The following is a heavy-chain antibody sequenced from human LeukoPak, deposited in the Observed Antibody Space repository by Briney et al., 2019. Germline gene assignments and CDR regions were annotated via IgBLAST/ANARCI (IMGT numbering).Heavy chain of an antibody. Sequence: ASVKVSCKASGYTFTSYGISWVRQAPGQGLKWMGWISAYNGNTNYAQKLQGRVTMTTDTSTSTAYMELRSLRSDDTAVYYCARLPLGDDYGDLDYFDYWGQGTLVTVSS. CDR1: GYTFTSYG. CDR2: ISAYNGNT. V-gene: IGHV1-18*04. D-gene: IGHD4-17*01. J-gene: IGHJ4*02. CDR3: ARLPLGDDYGDLDYFDY.